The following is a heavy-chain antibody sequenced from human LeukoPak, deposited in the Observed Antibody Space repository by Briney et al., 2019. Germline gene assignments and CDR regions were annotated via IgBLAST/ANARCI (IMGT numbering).Heavy chain of an antibody. CDR3: ARLNTLSLGNAFDI. CDR2: IYYSGST. J-gene: IGHJ3*02. Sequence: SETLSLTCTVSGGSIGSYYWSWVRQPPGKGLEWIGSIYYSGSTYYNPSLKSRVTISVDTSKNQFSLKLSSVTAADTAVYYCARLNTLSLGNAFDIWGQGTMVTVSS. CDR1: GGSIGSYY. V-gene: IGHV4-59*05. D-gene: IGHD1/OR15-1a*01.